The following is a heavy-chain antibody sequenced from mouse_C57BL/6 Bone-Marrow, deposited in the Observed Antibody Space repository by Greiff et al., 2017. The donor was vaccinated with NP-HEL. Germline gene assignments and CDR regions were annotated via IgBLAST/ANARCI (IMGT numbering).Heavy chain of an antibody. CDR3: ARSGIYYGYFYAMDY. Sequence: VQLKQSGPELVKPGASVKISCKASGYTFTDYYMNWVKQSHGKSLEWIGDINPNNGGTSYNQKFKGKATLTVDKSSSTAYMELRSLTSEDSAVYYCARSGIYYGYFYAMDYWGQGTSVTVSS. CDR2: INPNNGGT. V-gene: IGHV1-26*01. CDR1: GYTFTDYY. D-gene: IGHD2-2*01. J-gene: IGHJ4*01.